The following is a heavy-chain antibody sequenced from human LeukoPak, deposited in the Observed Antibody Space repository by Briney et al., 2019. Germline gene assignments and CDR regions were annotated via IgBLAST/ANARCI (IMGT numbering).Heavy chain of an antibody. D-gene: IGHD3-22*01. Sequence: SETLSLTCGVSGGSINSGPYYWSWIRQPVGKGLEWVGHMYTSGTTYYNPSLKSRIIISGDTSKDQFSLKLSSVTASDTAVYYCARGILQDYYDSRGFFHLGGIDSWGQGTLVTVSS. J-gene: IGHJ4*02. CDR2: MYTSGTT. V-gene: IGHV4-61*09. CDR3: ARGILQDYYDSRGFFHLGGIDS. CDR1: GGSINSGPYY.